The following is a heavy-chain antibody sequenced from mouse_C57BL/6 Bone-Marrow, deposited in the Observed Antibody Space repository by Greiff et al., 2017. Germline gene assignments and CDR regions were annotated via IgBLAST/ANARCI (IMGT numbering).Heavy chain of an antibody. CDR2: IYPGDGDT. CDR1: GYAFSSSW. J-gene: IGHJ1*03. CDR3: ARAFFITTVVARYFDV. V-gene: IGHV1-82*01. Sequence: VQLQQSGPELVKPGASVKISCKASGYAFSSSWMNWVKQRPGKGLEWIGRIYPGDGDTNYNGKFKGKATLTADKSSSTAYMQLSSLTSEDSAVYFCARAFFITTVVARYFDVWGTGTTVTVSS. D-gene: IGHD1-1*01.